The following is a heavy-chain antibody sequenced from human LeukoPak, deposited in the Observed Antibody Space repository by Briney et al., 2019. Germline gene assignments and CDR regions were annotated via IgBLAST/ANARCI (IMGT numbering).Heavy chain of an antibody. Sequence: SQTQSLTCTVSGGSISSGDYYWSWIRQPPGKGLEWIGYIYYSGSTYYNPSLKSRVTISVDTSKNQFSLKLSSVTAADTAVYYCTGGSYSRYFDYWGQGTLVTVSS. CDR3: TGGSYSRYFDY. CDR2: IYYSGST. V-gene: IGHV4-30-4*08. D-gene: IGHD1-26*01. CDR1: GGSISSGDYY. J-gene: IGHJ4*02.